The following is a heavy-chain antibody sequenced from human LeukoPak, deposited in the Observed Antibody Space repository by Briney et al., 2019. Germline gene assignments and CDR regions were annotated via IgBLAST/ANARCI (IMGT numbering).Heavy chain of an antibody. D-gene: IGHD1-20*01. CDR3: ARNNWSIDYGIDV. J-gene: IGHJ6*02. V-gene: IGHV4-59*08. CDR1: GGSISSYY. Sequence: SETLSLTCIVSGGSISSYYWSWIRQPPGKGLEWIGYSYDRGNTNYNPSLKSRVTISVDTSKSQVSLNLRPVTAADTAVYYCARNNWSIDYGIDVWGQGTTVIVSS. CDR2: SYDRGNT.